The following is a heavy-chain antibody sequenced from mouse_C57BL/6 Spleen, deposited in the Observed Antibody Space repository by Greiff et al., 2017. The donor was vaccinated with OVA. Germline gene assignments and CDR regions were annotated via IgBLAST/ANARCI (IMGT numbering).Heavy chain of an antibody. CDR2: IDPSDSET. CDR3: ARGADYYGSSYLEYYAMDY. Sequence: QVQLQQPGAELVRPGSSVKLSCKASGYTFTSYWMHWVKQRPIQGLEWIGNIDPSDSETHYNQKFKDKATLTVDKSSSTAYMQLSSLTSEDSAVYYCARGADYYGSSYLEYYAMDYWGQGTSVTVSS. V-gene: IGHV1-52*01. D-gene: IGHD1-1*01. J-gene: IGHJ4*01. CDR1: GYTFTSYW.